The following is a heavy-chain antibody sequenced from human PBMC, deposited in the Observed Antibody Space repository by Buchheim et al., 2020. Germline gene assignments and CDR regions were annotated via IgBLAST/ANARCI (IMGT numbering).Heavy chain of an antibody. J-gene: IGHJ4*02. CDR1: GGTFSNFD. Sequence: QVQLVQSGAEVKKPGSSVKVSCKASGGTFSNFDISWVRQAPGQGLEWMGGIIPIFGTTNYAQKFQGRVTITADDSTSTAYMELSSLRSEDTAVYYCVRDTTGDPAMVGWFDYWGQGTL. D-gene: IGHD5-18*01. CDR2: IIPIFGTT. V-gene: IGHV1-69*01. CDR3: VRDTTGDPAMVGWFDY.